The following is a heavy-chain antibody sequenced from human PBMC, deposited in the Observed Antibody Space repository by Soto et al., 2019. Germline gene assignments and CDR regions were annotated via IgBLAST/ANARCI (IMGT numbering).Heavy chain of an antibody. CDR1: GGSISSDYY. Sequence: PSETLSLTCTVSGGSISSDYYWSWIRQPPGKGLEWIGYIYYSGSTYYIPSLKSRLTISVDTSKNQFSLKLSSVTAADTAVYYCARHWGRGAAGTCYNWGQGTLVTVSS. J-gene: IGHJ4*02. V-gene: IGHV4-30-4*01. D-gene: IGHD6-13*01. CDR2: IYYSGST. CDR3: ARHWGRGAAGTCYN.